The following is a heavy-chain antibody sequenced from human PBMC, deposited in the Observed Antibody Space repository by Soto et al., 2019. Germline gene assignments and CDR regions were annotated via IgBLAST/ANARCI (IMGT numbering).Heavy chain of an antibody. Sequence: QVQLVQSGAEVKKPGSSVKVSCKASGGTFSSYAISWVRQAPGQGLEWMGGIIPIFGTANYAQKFQGRVTITEDXXTXTXXMELSSLRSEDTAVYYCARGRIAARGYYYYYGMDVWGQGTTVTVSS. V-gene: IGHV1-69*12. CDR3: ARGRIAARGYYYYYGMDV. D-gene: IGHD6-6*01. CDR2: IIPIFGTA. CDR1: GGTFSSYA. J-gene: IGHJ6*02.